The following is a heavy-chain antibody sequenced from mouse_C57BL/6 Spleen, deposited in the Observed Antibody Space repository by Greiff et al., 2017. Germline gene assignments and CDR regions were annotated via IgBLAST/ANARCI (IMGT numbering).Heavy chain of an antibody. V-gene: IGHV1-59*01. Sequence: VQLQQPGTSVKLSCKASGYTFTSYWMHWVKQRPGQGLEWIGVIDPSDSYTNYNQKFKGKATLTVDTSSSTAYMQLSSLTSEDSAVYYCARGYYGSSYWYFDVWGTGTTVTVSS. CDR1: GYTFTSYW. D-gene: IGHD1-1*01. CDR2: IDPSDSYT. CDR3: ARGYYGSSYWYFDV. J-gene: IGHJ1*03.